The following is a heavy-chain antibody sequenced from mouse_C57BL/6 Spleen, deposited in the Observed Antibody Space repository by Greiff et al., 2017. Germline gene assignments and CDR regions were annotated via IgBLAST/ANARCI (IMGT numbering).Heavy chain of an antibody. Sequence: EVKLVESGGGLVKPGGSLKLSCAASGFTFSDYGMHWVRQAPEKGLEWVAYISSGSSTINYADTVKGRFTISRDNAKNTLFLQMTSLRSEDTAMYYCARILYSNYAMDYWGQGTSVTVSS. V-gene: IGHV5-17*01. CDR1: GFTFSDYG. CDR2: ISSGSSTI. CDR3: ARILYSNYAMDY. J-gene: IGHJ4*01. D-gene: IGHD2-5*01.